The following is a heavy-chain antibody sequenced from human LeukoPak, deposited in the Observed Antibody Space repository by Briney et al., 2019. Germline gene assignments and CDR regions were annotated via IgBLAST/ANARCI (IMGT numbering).Heavy chain of an antibody. V-gene: IGHV4-59*01. J-gene: IGHJ6*03. D-gene: IGHD5-18*01. CDR1: GGSISSYY. CDR2: IYYSGST. CDR3: ARTTEGGYTYDYFYYYYMDV. Sequence: PSETLSLTCTVSGGSISSYYWSWIRQPPGKGLEWIGYIYYSGSTNYNPSLKSRVTISVDTSKNQFSLKLSSVTAADTAVYYCARTTEGGYTYDYFYYYYMDVWGKGTTVTVSS.